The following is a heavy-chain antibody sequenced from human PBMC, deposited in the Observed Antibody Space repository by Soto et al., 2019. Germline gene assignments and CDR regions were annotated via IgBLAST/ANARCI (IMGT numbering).Heavy chain of an antibody. CDR2: ISAHSGNT. Sequence: ASVKVSCKASGYTFTYSGFIWVRQAPGQGLEWMGWISAHSGNTNYAQTLQGRVTMTTDTSTNTAYMELRSLTSDDTAVYYCARAGASDWNYISSSSWGQGTLVTSPQ. V-gene: IGHV1-18*04. J-gene: IGHJ4*02. CDR3: ARAGASDWNYISSSS. D-gene: IGHD1-7*01. CDR1: GYTFTYSG.